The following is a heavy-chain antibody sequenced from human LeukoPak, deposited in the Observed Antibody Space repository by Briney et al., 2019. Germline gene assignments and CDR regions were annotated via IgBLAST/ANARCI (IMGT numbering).Heavy chain of an antibody. Sequence: PSETLSLTCAVYGGSFSGYYRSWIRQPPGKGLEWIGEINHSGSTNYNPSLKSRVTISVDTSKNQFSLKLSSVTAADTAVYYCARAQKQWLPTPWFDPWGQGTLVTVSS. CDR1: GGSFSGYY. V-gene: IGHV4-34*01. CDR3: ARAQKQWLPTPWFDP. CDR2: INHSGST. J-gene: IGHJ5*02. D-gene: IGHD6-19*01.